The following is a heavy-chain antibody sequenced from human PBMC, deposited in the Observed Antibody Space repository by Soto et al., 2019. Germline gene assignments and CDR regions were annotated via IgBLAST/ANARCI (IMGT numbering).Heavy chain of an antibody. V-gene: IGHV1-3*01. J-gene: IGHJ4*02. Sequence: GASVKVSCKASGYTFTSYGISWVRQAPGQRLEWMGWINAGNGNTKYSQKFQGRVTITRDTSASTAYMELSSLRSEDTAVYYCARAVAVAADFDYWGQGTLVTVPQ. D-gene: IGHD6-19*01. CDR1: GYTFTSYG. CDR3: ARAVAVAADFDY. CDR2: INAGNGNT.